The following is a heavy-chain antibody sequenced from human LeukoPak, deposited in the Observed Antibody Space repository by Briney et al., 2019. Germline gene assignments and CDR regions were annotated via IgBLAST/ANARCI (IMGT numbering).Heavy chain of an antibody. D-gene: IGHD4-17*01. CDR3: ARSSGYGDYPYYFDY. V-gene: IGHV1-46*01. CDR2: INPSGGST. J-gene: IGHJ4*02. Sequence: ASVKVSCKAPGYTFTSYYMHWVRQAPGQGLEWMGIINPSGGSTSYAQKFQGRVTMTRDMSTSTVYMELSSLRSEDTAVYYCARSSGYGDYPYYFDYWGQGTLVTVSS. CDR1: GYTFTSYY.